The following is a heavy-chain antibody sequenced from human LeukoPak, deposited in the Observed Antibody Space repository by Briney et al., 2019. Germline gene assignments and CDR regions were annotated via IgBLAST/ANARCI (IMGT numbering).Heavy chain of an antibody. CDR3: ARGNYYCGGDCYTAEYFQH. D-gene: IGHD2-21*02. J-gene: IGHJ1*01. CDR1: GFIFGDYW. CDR2: IKQDGSEK. Sequence: GGSLRLSCAASGFIFGDYWMSWVRQAPGKGLEWVANIKQDGSEKNYVDSVKGRFTISRDNAKNSVYLQMNSLRAEDTAVYYCARGNYYCGGDCYTAEYFQHWGQGTLVTVSS. V-gene: IGHV3-7*01.